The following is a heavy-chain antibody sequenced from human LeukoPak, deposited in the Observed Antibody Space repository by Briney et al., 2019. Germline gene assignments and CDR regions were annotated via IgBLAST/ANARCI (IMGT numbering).Heavy chain of an antibody. CDR3: AKATGNLGN. D-gene: IGHD1-1*01. J-gene: IGHJ4*02. CDR2: ISNSDGNT. CDR1: GFTFSSYA. V-gene: IGHV3-23*01. Sequence: PGGSLRLSCAASGFTFSSYAMSWVRQAPGKGLERASTISNSDGNTYYADSVKGRFTISRDNPKNTLYLQMNSLTAEDTAIYYCAKATGNLGNWGQGTLVTVSS.